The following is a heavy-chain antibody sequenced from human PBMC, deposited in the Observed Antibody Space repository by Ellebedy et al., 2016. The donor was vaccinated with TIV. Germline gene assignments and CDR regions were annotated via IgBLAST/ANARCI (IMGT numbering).Heavy chain of an antibody. D-gene: IGHD2-2*01. CDR3: ARGLCGSASCRSQSDY. CDR2: IKEDGSEK. V-gene: IGHV3-7*01. CDR1: GFPFSSYW. J-gene: IGHJ4*02. Sequence: GESLKISCAYSGFPFSSYWMTWVRQAPGKGLAWVANIKEDGSEKYYVDSVKGRFTVSRDNTTNSLYLQMNSLRAEDTAVYYCARGLCGSASCRSQSDYWGPGTLVTVSS.